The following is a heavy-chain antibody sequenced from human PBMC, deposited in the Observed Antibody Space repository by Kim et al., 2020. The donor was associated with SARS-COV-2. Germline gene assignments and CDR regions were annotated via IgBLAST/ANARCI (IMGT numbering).Heavy chain of an antibody. J-gene: IGHJ4*02. CDR1: GFTVSSNY. CDR3: ARGIYDSSGYYGRY. D-gene: IGHD3-22*01. V-gene: IGHV3-53*04. Sequence: GGSLRLSCAASGFTVSSNYMSWVRQAPGKGLEWVSVIYSGGSTYHADSVKGRFTISRHNSKNTLYLQMNSLRAEDTAVYYCARGIYDSSGYYGRYWGQGTLVTVSS. CDR2: IYSGGST.